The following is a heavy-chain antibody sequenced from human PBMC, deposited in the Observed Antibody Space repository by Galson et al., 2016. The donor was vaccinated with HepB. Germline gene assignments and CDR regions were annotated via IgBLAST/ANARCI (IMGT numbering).Heavy chain of an antibody. J-gene: IGHJ4*02. CDR2: IKPDGREK. D-gene: IGHD2/OR15-2a*01. CDR1: GLSFSNFW. CDR3: ARERGGNSGFYYFDY. V-gene: IGHV3-7*01. Sequence: SLRLSCAASGLSFSNFWMSWVRQAPGKGLAWVANIKPDGREKDYVDSVKGRFTTSRDNVKNSLYRQMNSLRAEDTALYFCARERGGNSGFYYFDYWDQGTLVTVSS.